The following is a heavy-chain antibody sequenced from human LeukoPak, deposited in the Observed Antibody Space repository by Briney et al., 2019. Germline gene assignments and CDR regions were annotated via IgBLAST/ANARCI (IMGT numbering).Heavy chain of an antibody. CDR3: AKDLYGSSSAFDI. Sequence: GASVKVSCKASGYTFTSYYMHWVRQAPGQGLEWMGWINPNSGGTNYAQKFQGRVTMTRDTSISTAYMELSRLRSDDTAVYYCAKDLYGSSSAFDIWGQGTMVTVSS. CDR2: INPNSGGT. CDR1: GYTFTSYY. V-gene: IGHV1-2*02. D-gene: IGHD3-10*01. J-gene: IGHJ3*02.